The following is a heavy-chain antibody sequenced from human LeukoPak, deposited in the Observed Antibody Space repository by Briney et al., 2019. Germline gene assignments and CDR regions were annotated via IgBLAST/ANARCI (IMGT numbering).Heavy chain of an antibody. CDR1: GYTFTSYG. CDR2: ISAYNGNT. D-gene: IGHD6-13*01. V-gene: IGHV1-18*01. Sequence: ASVKVSCKTSGYTFTSYGISWVRQAPGQGLEWMGWISAYNGNTNYPQKLQGRVTMTTDTSTSTAYMELRSLRSDDTAVYYCARDPNSSWYCYYYGMDVWGPGTTVTVSS. J-gene: IGHJ6*02. CDR3: ARDPNSSWYCYYYGMDV.